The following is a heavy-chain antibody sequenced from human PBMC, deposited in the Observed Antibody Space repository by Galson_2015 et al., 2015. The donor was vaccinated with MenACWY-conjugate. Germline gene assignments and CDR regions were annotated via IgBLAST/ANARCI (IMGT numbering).Heavy chain of an antibody. J-gene: IGHJ4*02. CDR2: INSDGRST. CDR3: DRLGGTYSTSSHFDF. Sequence: SLRLSCAASGFTFSTYWMHWVRHAPGKGLVWVSRINSDGRSTSYADSVKGRFSISRDNAKNTLTLQMNMLRAEDKAVYYCDRLGGTYSTSSHFDFWGKGTLVTVSS. V-gene: IGHV3-74*01. CDR1: GFTFSTYW. D-gene: IGHD1-26*01.